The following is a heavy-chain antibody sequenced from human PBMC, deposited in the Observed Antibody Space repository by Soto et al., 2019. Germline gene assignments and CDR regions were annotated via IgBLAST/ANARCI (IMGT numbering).Heavy chain of an antibody. V-gene: IGHV1-18*01. CDR2: ISTYNGDT. D-gene: IGHD3-3*01. CDR1: GYTFNTYG. CDR3: VIYRCGSSSCAGSANYDPFDS. J-gene: IGHJ4*02. Sequence: ASVKVSCKTSGYTFNTYGVTWVRQAPGQGLEWIGWISTYNGDTNYAQSVQGRVTMTTDTSTSTAYMDLGSLRSDDTAVYYCVIYRCGSSSCAGSANYDPFDSWGQGTLVTVSS.